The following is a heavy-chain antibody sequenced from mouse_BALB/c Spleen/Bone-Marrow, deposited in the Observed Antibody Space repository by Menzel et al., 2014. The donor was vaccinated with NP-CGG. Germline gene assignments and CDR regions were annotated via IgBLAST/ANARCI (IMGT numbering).Heavy chain of an antibody. CDR3: ARYDYDGAYAMDY. CDR2: ISSGGST. V-gene: IGHV5-6-5*01. Sequence: VQLKHSGGGLVKPGGSLKLSCAASGFTFSSYAMSWVRQTPEKRLEWVASISSGGSTYCPDSVKGRFTISRDNARNILYLQMSSLRSEDTAMYYCARYDYDGAYAMDYWGQGTSVTVSS. J-gene: IGHJ4*01. CDR1: GFTFSSYA. D-gene: IGHD2-4*01.